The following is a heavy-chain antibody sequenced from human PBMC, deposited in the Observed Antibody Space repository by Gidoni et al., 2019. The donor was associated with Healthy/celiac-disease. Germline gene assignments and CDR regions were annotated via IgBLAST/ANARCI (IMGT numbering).Heavy chain of an antibody. J-gene: IGHJ4*02. V-gene: IGHV1-46*03. D-gene: IGHD3-3*01. CDR1: GYTFTSYY. CDR2: INPSGGST. CDR3: ATSAAGVELYFDY. Sequence: QVQLVQSGAEVKKPGASVKVSCKASGYTFTSYYMHWVRQAPGQGLEWMGIINPSGGSTSYAQKFQGRFTMTRDTSTSTVYMELSSLRSEDTAVYYCATSAAGVELYFDYWGQGTLVTVSS.